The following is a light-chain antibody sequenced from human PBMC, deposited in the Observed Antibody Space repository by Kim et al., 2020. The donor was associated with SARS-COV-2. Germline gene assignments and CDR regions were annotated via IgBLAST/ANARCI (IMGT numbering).Light chain of an antibody. J-gene: IGKJ1*01. CDR2: DTT. Sequence: EIVLTQSPATLSLSPGERATLSCRASQSVSNYLAWYQQKPGQAPRLLIYDTTNRATGIPARFSGSGSGTDFTLTISSLEPEDFATYYCQQRSHWPPWTFGQGTKVEIK. CDR1: QSVSNY. CDR3: QQRSHWPPWT. V-gene: IGKV3-11*01.